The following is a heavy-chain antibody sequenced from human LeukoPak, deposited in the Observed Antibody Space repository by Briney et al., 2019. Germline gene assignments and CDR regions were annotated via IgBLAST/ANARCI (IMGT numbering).Heavy chain of an antibody. CDR1: GYTFTSYG. CDR2: ISAYNGNT. J-gene: IGHJ5*02. Sequence: ASVKVSCTASGYTFTSYGISWVRQAPGQGLEWMGWISAYNGNTNYAQKLQGRVTMTTDTSTSTAYMELRSLRSDDTAVYYCARVTMVRGIGWFDPWGQGTLVTVSS. D-gene: IGHD3-10*01. CDR3: ARVTMVRGIGWFDP. V-gene: IGHV1-18*01.